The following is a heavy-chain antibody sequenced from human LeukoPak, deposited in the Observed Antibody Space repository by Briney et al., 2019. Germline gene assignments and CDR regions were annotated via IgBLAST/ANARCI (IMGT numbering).Heavy chain of an antibody. J-gene: IGHJ4*02. Sequence: PGGSLRLSCAASGFTFSSYAMSWVRQAPGKGLEWVSVIYSGGSTYYADSVKGRFTISRDNSKNTLYLQMNSLRAEDTAVYYCARGGLTVTTLWGQGTLVTVSS. D-gene: IGHD4-17*01. V-gene: IGHV3-66*01. CDR3: ARGGLTVTTL. CDR2: IYSGGST. CDR1: GFTFSSYA.